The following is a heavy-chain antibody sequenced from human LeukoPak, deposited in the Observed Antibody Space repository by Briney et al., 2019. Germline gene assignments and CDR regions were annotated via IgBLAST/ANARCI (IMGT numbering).Heavy chain of an antibody. J-gene: IGHJ6*03. CDR1: GFTFSDYY. CDR2: ISSSGSTI. CDR3: ARDNTSSSWYFWDYYYYMDV. V-gene: IGHV3-11*04. Sequence: GGSLRLSCAASGFTFSDYYMSWIRQAPGKGLEWVSYISSSGSTIYYADSVKGRFTISRDNAKNSLYLQMNSLRAEDTAVYYCARDNTSSSWYFWDYYYYMDVWGKGTTVTVSS. D-gene: IGHD6-13*01.